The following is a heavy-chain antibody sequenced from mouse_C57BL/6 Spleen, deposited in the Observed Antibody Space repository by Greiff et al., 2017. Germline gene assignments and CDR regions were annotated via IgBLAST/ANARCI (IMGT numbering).Heavy chain of an antibody. J-gene: IGHJ2*01. CDR2: IHPNSGST. V-gene: IGHV1-64*01. CDR1: GYTFTSYW. CDR3: ARRGYLDY. Sequence: QVHVKQSGAELVKPGASVKLSCKASGYTFTSYWMHWVKQRPGQGLEWIGMIHPNSGSTNYNEKFKSKATLTVDKSSSTAYMQLSSLTSEDSAVYYCARRGYLDYWGQGTTLTVSS.